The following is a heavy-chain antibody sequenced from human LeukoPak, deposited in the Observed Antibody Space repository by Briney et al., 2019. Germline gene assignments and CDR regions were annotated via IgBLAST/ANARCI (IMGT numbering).Heavy chain of an antibody. CDR1: GGSISSSSYY. CDR3: ARGIRYFDWLSNYFDY. D-gene: IGHD3-9*01. CDR2: IYYSGST. Sequence: PSETLSLTCTVSGGSISSSSYYWGWIRQPPGKGLEWIGSIYYSGSTYYNPSLKSRVTISVDTSKNQFSLKLSSVTAADTAVYYCARGIRYFDWLSNYFDYWGQGTLVTVSS. V-gene: IGHV4-39*01. J-gene: IGHJ4*02.